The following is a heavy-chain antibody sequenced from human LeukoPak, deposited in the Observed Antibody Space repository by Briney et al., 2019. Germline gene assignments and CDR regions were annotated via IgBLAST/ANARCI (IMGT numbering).Heavy chain of an antibody. CDR2: IYYSAST. CDR1: GGSISSYY. V-gene: IGHV4-59*01. D-gene: IGHD4-17*01. J-gene: IGHJ4*02. CDR3: ARGIMTTVPTFDY. Sequence: PSETLSLTCTVSGGSISSYYWSWIRQPPGKGLEWIGHIYYSASTNYNPSLKRRVTISVDTSKKQFSLRLSSVTAAETAVYYCARGIMTTVPTFDYWGQGTLVTVSS.